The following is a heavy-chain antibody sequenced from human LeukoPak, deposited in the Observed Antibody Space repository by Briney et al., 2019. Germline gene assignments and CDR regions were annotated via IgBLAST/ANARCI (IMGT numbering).Heavy chain of an antibody. CDR2: IYYSGST. V-gene: IGHV4-59*13. CDR3: ARDLIASGYYYSNWFDP. Sequence: PSETLSLTCTVSGGSISSYYWSWIRQPPGKGLEWIGYIYYSGSTNYNPSLKSRVTISVDTSKNQFSLKLSSVTAADTAVYYCARDLIASGYYYSNWFDPWGQGTLVTVSS. CDR1: GGSISSYY. J-gene: IGHJ5*02. D-gene: IGHD3-22*01.